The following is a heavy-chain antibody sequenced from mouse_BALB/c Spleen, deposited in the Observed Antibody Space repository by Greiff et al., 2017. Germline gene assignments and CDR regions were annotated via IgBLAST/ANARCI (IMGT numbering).Heavy chain of an antibody. J-gene: IGHJ2*01. D-gene: IGHD2-4*01. CDR3: ARSIYYDYDGGGY. CDR2: INPGSGGT. CDR1: GYAFTNYL. V-gene: IGHV1-54*03. Sequence: VQLQQSGAELVRPGTSVKVSCKASGYAFTNYLIERVKQRPGQGLEWIGVINPGSGGTNYNEKFKGKATLTADKSSSTAYMQLSSLTSDDSAVYFCARSIYYDYDGGGYWGQGTTLTVSS.